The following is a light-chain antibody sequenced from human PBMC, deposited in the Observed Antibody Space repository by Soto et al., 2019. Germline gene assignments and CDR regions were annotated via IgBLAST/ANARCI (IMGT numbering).Light chain of an antibody. CDR2: GAS. CDR1: QSVTNSY. J-gene: IGKJ4*01. Sequence: EIVLTQSPGTLSLSPGERATLSFRASQSVTNSYVAWYQQQLGQAPRLLIYGASIRATGIPDRFSGGGSGTDFTLTISRLEPEDFAVYYCQQFSSYPLTFGGGTKVHIK. CDR3: QQFSSYPLT. V-gene: IGKV3-20*01.